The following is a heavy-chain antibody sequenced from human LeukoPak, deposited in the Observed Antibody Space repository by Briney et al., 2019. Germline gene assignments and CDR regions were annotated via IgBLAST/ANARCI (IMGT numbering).Heavy chain of an antibody. CDR2: IYYSGST. Sequence: SETLSLTCTVSGGSISSGGYYWSWIRQHPGKGLEWIGYIYYSGSTNYNPSLKSRVTISVDTSKNQFSLKLSSVTAADTAVYYCARYNWNYKFDYWGQGTLVTVSS. V-gene: IGHV4-61*08. CDR3: ARYNWNYKFDY. J-gene: IGHJ4*02. D-gene: IGHD1-7*01. CDR1: GGSISSGGYY.